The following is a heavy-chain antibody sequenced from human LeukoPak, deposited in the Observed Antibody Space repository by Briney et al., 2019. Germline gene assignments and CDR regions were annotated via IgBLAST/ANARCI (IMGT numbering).Heavy chain of an antibody. D-gene: IGHD3-22*01. CDR2: IYSGGST. Sequence: GGSLRLSCAASGFTVSSNYMSWVRQAPGKGLEWVSVIYSGGSTYYADSVKGRFTISRDNHKNTLYLQMNSLRAEDTAVYYCARDRYYDSSGYPYWGEGTLVTVSS. J-gene: IGHJ4*02. CDR3: ARDRYYDSSGYPY. CDR1: GFTVSSNY. V-gene: IGHV3-66*01.